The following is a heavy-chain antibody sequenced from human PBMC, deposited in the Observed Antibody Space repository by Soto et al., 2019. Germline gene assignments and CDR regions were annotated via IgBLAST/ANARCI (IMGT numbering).Heavy chain of an antibody. CDR2: IYSGGST. CDR1: GFTVSSNY. J-gene: IGHJ4*02. CDR3: ASVGQQLVKGSFDY. V-gene: IGHV3-53*01. Sequence: EVQLVESGGGLIQPGGSLRLSCAASGFTVSSNYMSWVRQAPGKGLEWVSVIYSGGSTYYADSVKGRFTISRDNSKNTLYLQMNSLRAEDTAVYYCASVGQQLVKGSFDYWGQGTLVTVSS. D-gene: IGHD6-13*01.